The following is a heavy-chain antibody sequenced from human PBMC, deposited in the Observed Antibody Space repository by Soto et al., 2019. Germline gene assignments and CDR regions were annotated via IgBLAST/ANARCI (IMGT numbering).Heavy chain of an antibody. Sequence: VASVKVSCKASGGTFSSYAISWVRQAPGQGLEWMGGIIPIFGTANYAQKFQGRVTITADESTSTAYMELSSLRSEDTAVYYCARGEFDIVVVPAAIGYYYYGMDVWGQGTTVTVSS. J-gene: IGHJ6*02. CDR2: IIPIFGTA. V-gene: IGHV1-69*13. CDR1: GGTFSSYA. D-gene: IGHD2-2*01. CDR3: ARGEFDIVVVPAAIGYYYYGMDV.